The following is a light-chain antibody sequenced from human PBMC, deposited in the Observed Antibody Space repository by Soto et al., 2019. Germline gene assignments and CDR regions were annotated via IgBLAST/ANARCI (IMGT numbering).Light chain of an antibody. V-gene: IGKV3-20*01. CDR3: QQYDSSPWT. J-gene: IGKJ1*01. Sequence: EIVLTQSPGTLSLSPGERATLSCRASQSVSSNYLAWYQPKPGQAPRLLICGASSRATGISDKFSGSGSGTDFTLTISRLEPEDFAVYYCQQYDSSPWTFGQGTKVEIK. CDR2: GAS. CDR1: QSVSSNY.